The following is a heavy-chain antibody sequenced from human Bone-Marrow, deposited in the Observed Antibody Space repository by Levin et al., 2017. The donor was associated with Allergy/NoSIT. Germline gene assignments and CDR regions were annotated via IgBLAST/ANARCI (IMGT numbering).Heavy chain of an antibody. CDR2: IYYSGET. J-gene: IGHJ4*02. CDR1: GGSTSSGDYY. D-gene: IGHD3/OR15-3a*01. Sequence: SQTLSLTCTVSGGSTSSGDYYWRWIRQPPGKGLEWIGYIYYSGETYYDPSLKSRITMSVDTSTNQFSLNLSSVTAADTAVYYCVRGHDFWTGYAVDSWGQGTLVTVSS. CDR3: VRGHDFWTGYAVDS. V-gene: IGHV4-30-4*01.